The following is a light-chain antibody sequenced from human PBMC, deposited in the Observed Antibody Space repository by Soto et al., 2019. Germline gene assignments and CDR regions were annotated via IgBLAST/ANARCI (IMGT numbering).Light chain of an antibody. V-gene: IGKV2-24*01. CDR1: QSLLDSDGDTY. J-gene: IGKJ2*01. CDR3: MQATQFPHT. Sequence: DLVMTQTPLSSPVTLGQPASISFRSSQSLLDSDGDTYLSWLQQRPGQPPRLLIYKTSSRFSGVPDRFSGSGAGTDFTLKISRVEVEDVGVYYCMQATQFPHTFGQGTKLEI. CDR2: KTS.